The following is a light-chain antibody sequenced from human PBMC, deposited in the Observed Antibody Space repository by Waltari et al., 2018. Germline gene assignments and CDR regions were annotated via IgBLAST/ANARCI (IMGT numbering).Light chain of an antibody. V-gene: IGLV2-23*02. J-gene: IGLJ1*01. Sequence: QSALTQPASVSGSPGQSITTSCTGSSSDVGDYNVVSWYQQHPGKTPKLIIYEVTRRPPGVSNRFSGAKSGNTASLTISGLQAEDEADYYCCSYAGRSVYVFGNGTRVTVL. CDR2: EVT. CDR3: CSYAGRSVYV. CDR1: SSDVGDYNV.